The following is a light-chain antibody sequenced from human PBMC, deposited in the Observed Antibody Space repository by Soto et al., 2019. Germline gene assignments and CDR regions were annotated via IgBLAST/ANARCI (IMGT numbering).Light chain of an antibody. V-gene: IGKV1-5*01. Sequence: DIQMTQSPSTLSASVGDRVTITCRASQSISNWLAWYQQKPGKAPKLLIYDASSLESGVPSRFSGSGSGTEFTLNISXXXPXXXXTYFCQQYHTYYTFGQGTNLEI. CDR1: QSISNW. CDR3: QQYHTYYT. CDR2: DAS. J-gene: IGKJ2*01.